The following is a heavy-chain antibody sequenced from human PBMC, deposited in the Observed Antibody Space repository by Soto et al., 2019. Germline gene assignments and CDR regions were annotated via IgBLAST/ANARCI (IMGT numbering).Heavy chain of an antibody. CDR1: GESISSGGYY. Sequence: QVQLQESGPGLVKASQTLSLICSVSGESISSGGYYWSWIRHHPGKGLEWIGYIYDSESAYYNPSLKSRVTISMGTSKNHFAMKLSSVTAADTAVYYCARASSSSSAADYWGQGTLSTVSS. J-gene: IGHJ4*02. CDR2: IYDSESA. V-gene: IGHV4-31*03. CDR3: ARASSSSSAADY. D-gene: IGHD6-6*01.